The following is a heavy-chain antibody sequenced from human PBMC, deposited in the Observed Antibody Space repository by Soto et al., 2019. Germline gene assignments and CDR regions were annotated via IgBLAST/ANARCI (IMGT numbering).Heavy chain of an antibody. V-gene: IGHV3-48*02. Sequence: EVQVVESGGGLVQPGGSLRLSCAASGFTFSSNSMNWVRQAPGKGLEGISYISSSSSTIYADSVKGRFTISRDNAKNSLYLQTNSLRDEDTAVYYCARVIWSGHLTSDLWGQGTLVTVSS. CDR3: ARVIWSGHLTSDL. CDR1: GFTFSSNS. J-gene: IGHJ5*02. D-gene: IGHD3-3*01. CDR2: ISSSSSTI.